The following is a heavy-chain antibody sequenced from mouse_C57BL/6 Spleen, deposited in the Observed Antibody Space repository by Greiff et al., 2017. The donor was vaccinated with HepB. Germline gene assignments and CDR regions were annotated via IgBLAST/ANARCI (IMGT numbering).Heavy chain of an antibody. Sequence: VQLQQSGPELVKPGASVKISCKASGYSFTGYYMNWVKQSPEKSLEWIGEINPSTGGTTYNQKFKAKATLTVDKSSSTAYMQLKSLTSEDSAVYYCAREGATEDYFDYWGQGTTLTVSS. CDR2: INPSTGGT. D-gene: IGHD3-1*01. J-gene: IGHJ2*01. CDR3: AREGATEDYFDY. CDR1: GYSFTGYY. V-gene: IGHV1-42*01.